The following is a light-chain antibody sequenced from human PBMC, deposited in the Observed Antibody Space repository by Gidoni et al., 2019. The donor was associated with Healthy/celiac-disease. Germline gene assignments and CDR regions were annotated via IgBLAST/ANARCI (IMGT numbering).Light chain of an antibody. J-gene: IGKJ4*01. Sequence: IQLTQSPSSMYASVVDRVTSNCRASQGIRSYLARYQQKPEKAPKLLIYSASTLQSGVPSRFSGSGTGTAFTLTIISLQPEEFATYYCQQINSYPLFXGXTKVEIK. CDR1: QGIRSY. V-gene: IGKV1-9*01. CDR2: SAS. CDR3: QQINSYPL.